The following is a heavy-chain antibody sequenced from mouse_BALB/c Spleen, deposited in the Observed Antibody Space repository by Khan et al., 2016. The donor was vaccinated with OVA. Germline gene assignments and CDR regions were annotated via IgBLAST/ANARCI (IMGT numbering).Heavy chain of an antibody. D-gene: IGHD1-1*01. CDR2: TNPTNGRT. V-gene: IGHV1S81*02. CDR3: ARIKKIVATCFDY. Sequence: QVQLQQSGAELVKAGASVKMSCKASGYTFTSYWMHWVKQRLGQGLEWFAETNPTNGRTYYNEKFKSKATLTVDKSSSTAYMRLSGPTSEDSAVYYCARIKKIVATCFDYWGQGTTLTVSS. J-gene: IGHJ2*01. CDR1: GYTFTSYW.